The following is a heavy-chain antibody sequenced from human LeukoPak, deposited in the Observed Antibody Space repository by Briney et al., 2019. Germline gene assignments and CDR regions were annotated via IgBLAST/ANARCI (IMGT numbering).Heavy chain of an antibody. CDR2: ICSSRRYI. Sequence: PRGSLRLSPADSLVTLCSNSMKAGRQAPGEGLEWGSSICSSRRYIYYADSVKSRFTISRDNAKTSLYLQMNSLRAEDTAVYYCARVVGAAALNWFDPWGQGALDTVSS. V-gene: IGHV3-21*01. D-gene: IGHD6-13*01. CDR1: LVTLCSNS. CDR3: ARVVGAAALNWFDP. J-gene: IGHJ5*02.